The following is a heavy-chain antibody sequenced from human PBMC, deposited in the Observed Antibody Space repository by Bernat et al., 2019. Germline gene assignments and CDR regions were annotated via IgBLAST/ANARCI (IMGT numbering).Heavy chain of an antibody. J-gene: IGHJ4*02. CDR1: GFTFSSYG. D-gene: IGHD3-22*01. Sequence: QVQLVESGGGVVQPGRSLRLSCAASGFTFSSYGMHWVRQAPGKGLEWVAVIWYDGSNKYYADSVKGRFTISRDNSKNTLYLQMNSLRAEETAGNYGAREANYNVSGGYSDLDYWAREPWSPSPQ. V-gene: IGHV3-33*01. CDR3: AREANYNVSGGYSDLDY. CDR2: IWYDGSNK.